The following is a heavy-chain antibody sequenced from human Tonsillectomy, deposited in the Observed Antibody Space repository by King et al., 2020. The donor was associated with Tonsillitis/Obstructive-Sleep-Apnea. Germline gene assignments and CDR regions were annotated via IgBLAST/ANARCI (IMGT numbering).Heavy chain of an antibody. Sequence: VQLAESGGGLVKPGGSLRLSCAASGFTFSSYSMNWVRQAPGKGLEWVSSISSSSSYIYYADSVKGRFTISRDNAKNSLYLQMNSLRAEDTAVYYCARVREVTSPNYYFYMDVWGKGATVTVSS. V-gene: IGHV3-21*01. CDR1: GFTFSSYS. J-gene: IGHJ6*03. CDR3: ARVREVTSPNYYFYMDV. CDR2: ISSSSSYI. D-gene: IGHD4-17*01.